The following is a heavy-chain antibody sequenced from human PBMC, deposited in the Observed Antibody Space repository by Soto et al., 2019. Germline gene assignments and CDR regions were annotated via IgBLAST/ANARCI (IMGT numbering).Heavy chain of an antibody. V-gene: IGHV3-21*04. Sequence: GGSLRLSCVASGFTFNSYSMNWVRQAPGKGLEWVSSISSANAYIYYADSVKGRFTISRDTSKNTLYLQMNSLRAEDTAVYYCARGTTSNSPPTWGQGTLVTVSS. J-gene: IGHJ5*02. CDR3: ARGTTSNSPPT. CDR1: GFTFNSYS. CDR2: ISSANAYI. D-gene: IGHD4-4*01.